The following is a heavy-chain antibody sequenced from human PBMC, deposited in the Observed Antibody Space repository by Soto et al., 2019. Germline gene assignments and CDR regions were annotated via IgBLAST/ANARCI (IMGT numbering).Heavy chain of an antibody. CDR3: ARPHAAHTSTPGYYYGMDV. V-gene: IGHV1-69*01. D-gene: IGHD6-6*01. CDR1: GGTFSSYA. Sequence: QVQLVQSGAEVKKPGSSVKVSCKASGGTFSSYAISWVRQAPGQGLEWMGGIIPIFGTANYAQKFQGRVTITADESTSTAYMELSRLRYEDTAVYYCARPHAAHTSTPGYYYGMDVWGQGTTVTVSS. CDR2: IIPIFGTA. J-gene: IGHJ6*02.